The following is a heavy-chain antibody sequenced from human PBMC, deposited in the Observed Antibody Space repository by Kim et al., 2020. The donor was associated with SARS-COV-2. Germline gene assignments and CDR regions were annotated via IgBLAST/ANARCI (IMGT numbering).Heavy chain of an antibody. Sequence: ASVKVSCKASGYTFTSYAMNWVRQAPGQGLEWMGWINTNTGNPTYAQGFTGRFVFSLDTSVSTAYLQISSLKAEDTAVYYCARCMERYYYYYGMDVWGQGTTVTVSS. CDR3: ARCMERYYYYYGMDV. CDR2: INTNTGNP. D-gene: IGHD1-26*01. CDR1: GYTFTSYA. V-gene: IGHV7-4-1*02. J-gene: IGHJ6*02.